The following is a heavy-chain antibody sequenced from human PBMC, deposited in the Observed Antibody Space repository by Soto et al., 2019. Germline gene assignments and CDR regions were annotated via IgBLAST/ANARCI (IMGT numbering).Heavy chain of an antibody. Sequence: QVQLVQSGAEVKKPGASIRDSCKASGYSFTSYDMHWVRQATGHGLEWMGWMNPNSGDTEYAQKFQGRGTMTRDTSTRIAHMEMSSPPSEDTAVYSWARVGFLMAAPIVGWGQGSLVTASS. J-gene: IGHJ4*02. V-gene: IGHV1-8*01. D-gene: IGHD2-15*01. CDR3: ARVGFLMAAPIVG. CDR1: GYSFTSYD. CDR2: MNPNSGDT.